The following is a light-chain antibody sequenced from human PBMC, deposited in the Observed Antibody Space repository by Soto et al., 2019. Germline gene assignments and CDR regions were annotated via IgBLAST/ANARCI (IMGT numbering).Light chain of an antibody. CDR1: QRVSARY. Sequence: IVLTQSPGTLSLSPGDRATLSSRASQRVSARYLAWYHQKPGQAPRLLIFGASDRATGIPDRFSGSGSGTEFTLTISSLQSEDFAVYYCQQYNKWPPITFGQGTRLEIK. CDR2: GAS. J-gene: IGKJ5*01. CDR3: QQYNKWPPIT. V-gene: IGKV3D-15*01.